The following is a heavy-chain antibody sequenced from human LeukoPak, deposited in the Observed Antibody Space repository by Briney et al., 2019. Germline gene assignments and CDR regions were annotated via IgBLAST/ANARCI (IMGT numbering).Heavy chain of an antibody. CDR3: ARVGAAPGHFDY. Sequence: GASVKVSCMASGYSFAGYGICWVRQAPGQGREWIGWISTYSGNTNYAHNLQGRITVTTETSTSTAYMELRSLRSDDTAVYYCARVGAAPGHFDYWGQGTQLTVSS. D-gene: IGHD6-13*01. J-gene: IGHJ4*02. V-gene: IGHV1-18*01. CDR1: GYSFAGYG. CDR2: ISTYSGNT.